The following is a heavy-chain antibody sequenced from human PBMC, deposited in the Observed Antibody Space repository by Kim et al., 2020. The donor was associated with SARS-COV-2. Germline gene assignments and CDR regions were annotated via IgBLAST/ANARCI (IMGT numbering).Heavy chain of an antibody. Sequence: SETLSLTCTVSGGSISSGGYYWSWIRQHPGKGLEWIGYIYYSGSTYYNPSLKSRVTISVDTSKNQFSLKLSSVTAADTAVYYCARGGSGRVDYWGQGTLVTVSS. CDR3: ARGGSGRVDY. CDR2: IYYSGST. V-gene: IGHV4-31*03. D-gene: IGHD3-10*01. J-gene: IGHJ4*02. CDR1: GGSISSGGYY.